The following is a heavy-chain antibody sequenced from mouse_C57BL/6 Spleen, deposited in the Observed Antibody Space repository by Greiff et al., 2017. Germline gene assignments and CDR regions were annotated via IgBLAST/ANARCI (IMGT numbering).Heavy chain of an antibody. Sequence: QVQLKESGAELARPGASVKLSCKASGYTFTSYGISWVKQRTGQGLEWIGEIYPRSGNTYYNEKFKGKATLTADKSSSTAYMELRSLTSEDSAVYFCARGKYYGSFDYWGQGTTLTVSS. V-gene: IGHV1-81*01. CDR1: GYTFTSYG. CDR3: ARGKYYGSFDY. D-gene: IGHD1-1*01. CDR2: IYPRSGNT. J-gene: IGHJ2*01.